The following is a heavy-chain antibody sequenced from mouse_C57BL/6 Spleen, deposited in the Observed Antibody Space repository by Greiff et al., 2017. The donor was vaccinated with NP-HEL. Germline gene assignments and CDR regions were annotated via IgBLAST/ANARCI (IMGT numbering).Heavy chain of an antibody. J-gene: IGHJ4*01. D-gene: IGHD2-14*01. CDR2: IYPGSGNT. V-gene: IGHV1-66*01. CDR1: GYSFTSYY. Sequence: QVQLQQSGPELVKPGASVKISCKASGYSFTSYYIHWVQQRPGQGLEWIGWIYPGSGNTKYNEKFKGKATLTADTSSSTAYMQLSSLTSEDSAVYYCARPYDGRAYYAMDYWGQGTSVTVSS. CDR3: ARPYDGRAYYAMDY.